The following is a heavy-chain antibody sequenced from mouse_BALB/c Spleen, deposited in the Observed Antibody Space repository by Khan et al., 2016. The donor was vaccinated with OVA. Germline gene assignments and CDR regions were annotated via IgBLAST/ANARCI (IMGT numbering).Heavy chain of an antibody. Sequence: EVELVESGGALVKPGGSLKLSCAAAGFTFSSFGMSWVRQTPDKRLEWVATISSGGSYPYYPDSVKGRFTISRYNAKNTLYLQMSSLRSEDTAMYYCARQYCHSPMDYWGQGTSVTVSS. V-gene: IGHV5-6*01. CDR2: ISSGGSYP. J-gene: IGHJ4*01. CDR3: ARQYCHSPMDY. CDR1: GFTFSSFG.